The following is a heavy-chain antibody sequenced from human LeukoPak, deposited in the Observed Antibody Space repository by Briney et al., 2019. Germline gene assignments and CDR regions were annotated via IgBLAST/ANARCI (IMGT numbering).Heavy chain of an antibody. J-gene: IGHJ5*02. CDR2: INPNSGGT. D-gene: IGHD2-2*02. Sequence: ASVKVSCKASGYTFTSYAMHWVRQAPGQRLEWMGWINPNSGGTNYAQKFQGRVTMTRDTSISTAYMELSRLRSDDTAVYYCARVSSAVVPAAIRVWFDPWGQGTLVTVSS. CDR1: GYTFTSYA. CDR3: ARVSSAVVPAAIRVWFDP. V-gene: IGHV1-2*02.